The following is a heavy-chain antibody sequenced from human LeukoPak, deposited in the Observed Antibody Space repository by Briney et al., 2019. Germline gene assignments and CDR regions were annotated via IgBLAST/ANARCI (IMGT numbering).Heavy chain of an antibody. CDR2: IYSGGST. V-gene: IGHV3-66*01. Sequence: PGGSLRLSCAASGFTVSSNYMSWVRQAPGKGLEWVSVIYSGGSTYYADSVKGRFTISRDNSKNTLYLQMNSLRAEDTAVYYCARISIAVAGTPFDYWGQGTLVTVSS. D-gene: IGHD6-19*01. CDR1: GFTVSSNY. CDR3: ARISIAVAGTPFDY. J-gene: IGHJ4*02.